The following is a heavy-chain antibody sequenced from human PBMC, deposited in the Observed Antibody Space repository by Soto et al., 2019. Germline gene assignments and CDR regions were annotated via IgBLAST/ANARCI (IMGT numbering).Heavy chain of an antibody. J-gene: IGHJ4*02. Sequence: EVQLLESGGGLEQPGGSLRLSCAATGFTFRTYTMNWVRQAPGQGLEWVSGIYGDGSETFYADSVKGRFTISRDNSRSMLFLHVNSLRAEDTAIYFCVKDRMPDGRWNFDYWGQGTVVTVSS. D-gene: IGHD2-2*01. CDR1: GFTFRTYT. CDR2: IYGDGSET. V-gene: IGHV3-23*01. CDR3: VKDRMPDGRWNFDY.